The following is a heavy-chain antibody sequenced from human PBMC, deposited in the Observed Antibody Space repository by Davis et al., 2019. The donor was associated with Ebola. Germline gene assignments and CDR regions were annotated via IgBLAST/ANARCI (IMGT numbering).Heavy chain of an antibody. V-gene: IGHV1-69*06. J-gene: IGHJ6*02. CDR1: GCTFSSYA. CDR3: ARGRWKTDYYYYGMDV. CDR2: IIPIFGTA. D-gene: IGHD5-24*01. Sequence: AASVKVSCKASGCTFSSYAISWVRQAPGQGLEWMGGIIPIFGTANYAQKFQGRVTITADKSTSTAYMELSSLRSEDTAVYYCARGRWKTDYYYYGMDVWGQGTTVTVSS.